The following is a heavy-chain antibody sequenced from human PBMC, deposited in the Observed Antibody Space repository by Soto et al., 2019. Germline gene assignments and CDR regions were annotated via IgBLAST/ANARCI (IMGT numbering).Heavy chain of an antibody. D-gene: IGHD3-16*01. Sequence: QVQLVESGGGVVQPGRSLRLSCAASGFTFSSYAMHWVRQAPGKGLEWVAVISYDGSNKYYADSVKGRFTISRDNSKNTVYLQMNSLRAEDTAVYYCASGEGLSSMFGYWGQGTLVTVSS. CDR1: GFTFSSYA. J-gene: IGHJ4*02. CDR2: ISYDGSNK. V-gene: IGHV3-30-3*01. CDR3: ASGEGLSSMFGY.